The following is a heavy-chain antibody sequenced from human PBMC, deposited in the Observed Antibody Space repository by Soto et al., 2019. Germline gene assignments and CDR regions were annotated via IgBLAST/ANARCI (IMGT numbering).Heavy chain of an antibody. CDR2: ISYDGSNK. CDR3: AKDRDFWNGHYIAGPYNWFDT. V-gene: IGHV3-30*18. CDR1: GFSFTNYA. D-gene: IGHD3-3*01. Sequence: LRLSCAASGFSFTNYAMHWVRQAPGKGLEWVAVISYDGSNKYSADSVKGRFTVSRDNSNSTLYLEMNRLRAEDTAVYYCAKDRDFWNGHYIAGPYNWFDTWGQGTQVTVSS. J-gene: IGHJ5*02.